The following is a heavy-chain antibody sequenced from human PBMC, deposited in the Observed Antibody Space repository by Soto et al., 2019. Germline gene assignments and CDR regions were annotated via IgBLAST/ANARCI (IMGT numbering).Heavy chain of an antibody. Sequence: ASVKVSCKASGYTLTSYDINWVRQATGQGLEWMGWMNPNSGNTGYAQKFQGRVTMTTDTSTSTAYMELRSLRSDDTAVYYCARRANLLGYCSGGSCYFDYWGQGTLVTVSS. CDR2: MNPNSGNT. D-gene: IGHD2-15*01. CDR3: ARRANLLGYCSGGSCYFDY. J-gene: IGHJ4*02. CDR1: GYTLTSYD. V-gene: IGHV1-8*01.